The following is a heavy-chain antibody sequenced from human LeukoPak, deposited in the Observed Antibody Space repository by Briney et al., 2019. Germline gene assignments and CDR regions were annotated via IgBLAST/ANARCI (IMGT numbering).Heavy chain of an antibody. V-gene: IGHV4-39*01. CDR1: GGSISSSSYY. CDR2: IYYSGST. D-gene: IGHD6-13*01. Sequence: SETLSLTCTASGGSISSSSYYWGWIRQPPGKGLEWIVSIYYSGSTYYNPSLKSRVTISVDTSKNQFSLKLSSVTAADTAVYYCARHGIAAADYWGQGTLVTVSS. CDR3: ARHGIAAADY. J-gene: IGHJ4*02.